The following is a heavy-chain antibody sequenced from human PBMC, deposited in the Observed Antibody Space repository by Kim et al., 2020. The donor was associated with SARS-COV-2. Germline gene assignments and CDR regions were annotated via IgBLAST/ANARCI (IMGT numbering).Heavy chain of an antibody. Sequence: GGSLRLSCAASGFTFSSYGMHWVRQAPGKGLEWVAVIWYDGSNKYYADSVKGRFTISRDNSKNTLYLQMNSLRAEDTAVYYCARDESSSSWSYWGQGTLVTVSS. D-gene: IGHD6-13*01. CDR1: GFTFSSYG. CDR2: IWYDGSNK. V-gene: IGHV3-33*01. CDR3: ARDESSSSWSY. J-gene: IGHJ4*02.